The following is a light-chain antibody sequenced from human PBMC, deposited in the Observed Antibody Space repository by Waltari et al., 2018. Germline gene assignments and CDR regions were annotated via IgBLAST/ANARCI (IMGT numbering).Light chain of an antibody. J-gene: IGKJ2*01. CDR2: LAS. Sequence: DIVMTKAPDSLALSLGARATINCKPSQRVLYSSNNKNYLAWYPQKPGQPPKLLIYLASTRESGVPDRFSGSGSGTDFTLTISSLQAEDVAVYYCQQYYSTPPTFGQGTKLEIK. CDR1: QRVLYSSNNKNY. V-gene: IGKV4-1*01. CDR3: QQYYSTPPT.